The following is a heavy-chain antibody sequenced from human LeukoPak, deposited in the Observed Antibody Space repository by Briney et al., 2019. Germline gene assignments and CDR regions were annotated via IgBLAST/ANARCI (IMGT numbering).Heavy chain of an antibody. CDR2: IDTNTGNP. CDR3: ARSLEGATGVDY. Sequence: ASVKVSCKASGYTFTNYAIDWVRQAPGQGLEWMGWIDTNTGNPSYAQGFAGRFVISLDTSASTAYLQISSLKAEDTAVYYCARSLEGATGVDYWGQGTLVTVSS. V-gene: IGHV7-4-1*02. J-gene: IGHJ4*02. D-gene: IGHD1-26*01. CDR1: GYTFTNYA.